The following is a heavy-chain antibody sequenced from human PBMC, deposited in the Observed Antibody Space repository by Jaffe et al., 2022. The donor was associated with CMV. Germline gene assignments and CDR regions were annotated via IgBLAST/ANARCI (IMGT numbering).Heavy chain of an antibody. CDR2: IYYSGST. Sequence: QVQLQESGPGLVKPSETLSLTCTVSGGSISSYYWSWIRQPPGKGLEWIGYIYYSGSTNYNPSLKSRVTISVDTSKNQFSLKLSSVTAADTAVYYCAALFGPLRGADYYYYYYMDVWGKGTTVTVSS. V-gene: IGHV4-59*01. D-gene: IGHD2-21*01. J-gene: IGHJ6*03. CDR1: GGSISSYY. CDR3: AALFGPLRGADYYYYYYMDV.